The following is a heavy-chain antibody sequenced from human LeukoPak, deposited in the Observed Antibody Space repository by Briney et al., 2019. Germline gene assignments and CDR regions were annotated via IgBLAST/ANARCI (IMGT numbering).Heavy chain of an antibody. Sequence: PGGSLRLSCAASGFTVSSYEMNWVRQAPGKGLEWVSYISSSGSTIYYADSVKGRFTISRDNAKNSLYLQMNSLRAEDTAVYYCARERGRRSYYYYGMDVWGQGTTVTVSS. J-gene: IGHJ6*02. CDR2: ISSSGSTI. CDR3: ARERGRRSYYYYGMDV. D-gene: IGHD6-6*01. CDR1: GFTVSSYE. V-gene: IGHV3-48*03.